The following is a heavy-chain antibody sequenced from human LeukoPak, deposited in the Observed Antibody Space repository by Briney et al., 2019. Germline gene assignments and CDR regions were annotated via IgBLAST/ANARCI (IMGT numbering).Heavy chain of an antibody. CDR1: SGSISSYD. J-gene: IGHJ2*01. CDR2: IYTSGSP. CDR3: ARLTSSWYQDWYFDL. D-gene: IGHD6-13*01. V-gene: IGHV4-4*07. Sequence: SETLSLTCTVSSGSISSYDWSWIRQPAGKGLEWIGRIYTSGSPNYNPSLKSRVTMSVDTSKNQFSLKLSSVTAANTAVYYCARLTSSWYQDWYFDLWGRGTLVTVSS.